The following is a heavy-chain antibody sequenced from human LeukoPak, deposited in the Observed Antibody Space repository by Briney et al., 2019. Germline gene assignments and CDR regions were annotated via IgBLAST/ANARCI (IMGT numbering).Heavy chain of an antibody. CDR3: ARAAEYDYNSSGYYRSFYFDY. D-gene: IGHD3-22*01. CDR1: GFTVSSNY. J-gene: IGHJ4*02. Sequence: GGSLRLSCAASGFTVSSNYMSWVRQAPGKGLEWVSVIYSGGSTYYADSVKGRFTISRDNSKNTLYLQMNSLRAEDTAVYYCARAAEYDYNSSGYYRSFYFDYWGLGTLVTVSS. V-gene: IGHV3-53*01. CDR2: IYSGGST.